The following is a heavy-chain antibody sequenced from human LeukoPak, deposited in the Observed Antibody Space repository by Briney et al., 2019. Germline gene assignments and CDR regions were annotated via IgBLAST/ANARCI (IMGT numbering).Heavy chain of an antibody. CDR2: INPNSGGT. Sequence: ASVKVSCKASGYTFTSYGISWVRQAPGQGLEWMGWINPNSGGTNYAQKFQGRVTMTRDTSISTAYMELSRLRSDDTAVYYCVYGDTIDYWGQGTLVTVSS. D-gene: IGHD4-17*01. CDR1: GYTFTSYG. V-gene: IGHV1-2*02. J-gene: IGHJ4*02. CDR3: VYGDTIDY.